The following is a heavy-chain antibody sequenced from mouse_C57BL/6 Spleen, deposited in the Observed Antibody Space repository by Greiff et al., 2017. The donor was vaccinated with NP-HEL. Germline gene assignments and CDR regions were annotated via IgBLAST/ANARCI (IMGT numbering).Heavy chain of an antibody. CDR3: ARDYGSSYVRDYFDY. D-gene: IGHD1-1*01. Sequence: QVQLQQSDAELVKPGASVKISCKVSGYTFTDHTIHWMKQRPEQGLEWIGYIYPRDGSTKYNEKFKGKATLTADKSSSTAYMQLNSLTSEDSAVYFCARDYGSSYVRDYFDYWGQGTTLTVSS. CDR1: GYTFTDHT. CDR2: IYPRDGST. J-gene: IGHJ2*01. V-gene: IGHV1-78*01.